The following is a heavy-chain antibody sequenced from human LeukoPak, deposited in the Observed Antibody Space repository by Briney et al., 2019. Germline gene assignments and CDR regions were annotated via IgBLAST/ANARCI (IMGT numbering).Heavy chain of an antibody. Sequence: GGSLRLSCAASEFDFSSHAMTWVRQAPGKGLEWVSAISISGSKTYYADSVKGRFTISRDDSKNTLYLQMNSLRAEDTAVYYCANEIRPNDYWGQGTQVTISS. D-gene: IGHD4-17*01. V-gene: IGHV3-23*01. J-gene: IGHJ4*02. CDR1: EFDFSSHA. CDR2: ISISGSKT. CDR3: ANEIRPNDY.